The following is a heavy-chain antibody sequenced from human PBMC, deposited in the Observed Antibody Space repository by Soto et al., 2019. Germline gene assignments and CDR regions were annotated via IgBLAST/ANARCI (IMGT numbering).Heavy chain of an antibody. D-gene: IGHD3-3*01. J-gene: IGHJ4*02. Sequence: GGSLRLSCAASGFTFSSYSMNWVRQAPGKGLEWVSSISSSSSYIYYADSVKGRFTISRDNAKNSLYLQMNSLRAEDTAVYYCASGRRSYDFWSGPADYWGQGTLVTVS. CDR2: ISSSSSYI. CDR3: ASGRRSYDFWSGPADY. CDR1: GFTFSSYS. V-gene: IGHV3-21*01.